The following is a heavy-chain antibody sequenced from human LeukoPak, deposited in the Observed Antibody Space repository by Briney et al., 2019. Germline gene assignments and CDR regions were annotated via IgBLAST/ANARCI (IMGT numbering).Heavy chain of an antibody. CDR2: INSDGSSI. CDR1: GFTFSSYW. V-gene: IGHV3-74*03. J-gene: IGHJ4*02. CDR3: AREGRVSGYDFDC. Sequence: GGSLRLSCAASGFTFSSYWMHCVRQAPGKGLVSVSRINSDGSSITYADSVKGRFTISRDNAKNTLYLQMNSLRVEDTAVYYCAREGRVSGYDFDCWGQGTLVTVSS. D-gene: IGHD5-12*01.